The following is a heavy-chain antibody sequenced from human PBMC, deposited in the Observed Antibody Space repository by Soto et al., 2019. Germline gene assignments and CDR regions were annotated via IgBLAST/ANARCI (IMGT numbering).Heavy chain of an antibody. J-gene: IGHJ4*02. Sequence: QVQLVQYGTEVKKPGASVKVSCKASGYRFTHYVIHWVRQAPGQRLEWMGWIGAGDGKTYYSQNFQGRVSIARDTSASTAYMEFSSLISEDTAVYYCVADYASDSGVHLDIWGQGALVTVSS. CDR1: GYRFTHYV. D-gene: IGHD3-22*01. V-gene: IGHV1-3*01. CDR3: VADYASDSGVHLDI. CDR2: IGAGDGKT.